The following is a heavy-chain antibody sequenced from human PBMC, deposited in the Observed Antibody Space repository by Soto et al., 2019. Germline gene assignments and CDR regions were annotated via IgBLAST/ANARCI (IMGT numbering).Heavy chain of an antibody. CDR3: VKDLAHMADH. CDR2: FLYDGTKT. Sequence: QVKLVESGGGVVLPGGSLRLSCEASGFTFNSYGMYWVRQAPGKGLDWVSHFLYDGTKTYYADSVQGRFTISRDNSRNTLYLQMDRMRLEDTAVYFCVKDLAHMADHWGQGTLVIVSS. J-gene: IGHJ4*02. CDR1: GFTFNSYG. V-gene: IGHV3-30*18.